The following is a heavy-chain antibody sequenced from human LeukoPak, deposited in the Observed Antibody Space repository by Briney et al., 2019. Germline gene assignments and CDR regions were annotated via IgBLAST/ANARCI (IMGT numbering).Heavy chain of an antibody. Sequence: GESLKIYCKGSGYSFTIYWIGWVRQMPGKGLEWMGIIYPGDSDTRYSPSFQGQVTISGDTPISTAYLQWSSLKASDTAMYYCARQSRYCTGGSCYVNFDYWGQGTLVTVSS. J-gene: IGHJ4*02. V-gene: IGHV5-51*01. CDR1: GYSFTIYW. CDR3: ARQSRYCTGGSCYVNFDY. D-gene: IGHD2-15*01. CDR2: IYPGDSDT.